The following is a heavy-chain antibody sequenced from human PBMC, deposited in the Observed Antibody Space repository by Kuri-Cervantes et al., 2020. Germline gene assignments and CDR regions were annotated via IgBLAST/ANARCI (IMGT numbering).Heavy chain of an antibody. J-gene: IGHJ4*02. D-gene: IGHD1-26*01. CDR2: INHSGST. V-gene: IGHV4-39*02. CDR3: ARGWELGLNYFDY. Sequence: ETLSLTCSVSGDSISSSSYYWSWIRQPPGKGLEWIGEINHSGSTNYSPSLKSRVTISVDTSKNHFSLKLSSVTAADTAVYYCARGWELGLNYFDYWGQGTLVTVSS. CDR1: GDSISSSSYY.